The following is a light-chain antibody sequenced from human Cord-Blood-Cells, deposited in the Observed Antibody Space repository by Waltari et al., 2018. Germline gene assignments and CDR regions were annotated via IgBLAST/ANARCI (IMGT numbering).Light chain of an antibody. J-gene: IGKJ1*01. Sequence: DIVLTQTPLSLPVTPGEPASISCRSSQSLLDSDDGNTYLDWYLQKPGQSPQLLISTLSYRASGVPDRFSGSGSGTDFTLKISRVEAEDVGVYYCMQRIEFPSTFGQGTKVEIK. CDR3: MQRIEFPST. V-gene: IGKV2-40*01. CDR2: TLS. CDR1: QSLLDSDDGNTY.